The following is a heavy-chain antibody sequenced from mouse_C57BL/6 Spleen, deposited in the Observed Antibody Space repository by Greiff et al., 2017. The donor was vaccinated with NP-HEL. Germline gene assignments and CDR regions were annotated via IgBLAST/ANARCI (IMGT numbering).Heavy chain of an antibody. CDR3: ASLRRGNPSRYFDY. D-gene: IGHD2-1*01. V-gene: IGHV1-80*01. CDR1: GYAFSSYW. J-gene: IGHJ2*01. CDR2: IYPGDGDT. Sequence: VQLQQSGAELVKPGASVKISCKASGYAFSSYWMNWVKQRPGKGLEWIGQIYPGDGDTNYNGKFKGKATLTADKSSSTAYMQLSILTSEDSAVYFGASLRRGNPSRYFDYWGQGTTLTVSS.